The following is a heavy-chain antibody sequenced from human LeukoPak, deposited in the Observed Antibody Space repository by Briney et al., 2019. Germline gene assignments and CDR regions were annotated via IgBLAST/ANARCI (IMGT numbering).Heavy chain of an antibody. D-gene: IGHD2-2*01. J-gene: IGHJ5*02. V-gene: IGHV4-39*01. Sequence: SETLSLTCTVSGGSTSSSSYYWGWIRQPPGKGLEWIGSIYYSGSTYYNPSLKSRVTISVDTSKNQFSLKLSSVTAADTAVYYCARRGNIVVVPAATHNWFDPWGQGTLVTVSS. CDR1: GGSTSSSSYY. CDR2: IYYSGST. CDR3: ARRGNIVVVPAATHNWFDP.